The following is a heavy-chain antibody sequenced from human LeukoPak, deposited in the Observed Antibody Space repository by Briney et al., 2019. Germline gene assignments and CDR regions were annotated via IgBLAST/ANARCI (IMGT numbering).Heavy chain of an antibody. CDR2: ISGSGGST. V-gene: IGHV3-23*01. CDR1: GFDFATYW. CDR3: ARGVGLNPTAAAGNSLDY. J-gene: IGHJ4*02. D-gene: IGHD6-13*01. Sequence: PGGSLRLSCAASGFDFATYWMFWVRQAPGKGLEWVSAISGSGGSTYYADSAKGRFTISRDNSKNTLYLQMNSLRAEDTAVYYCARGVGLNPTAAAGNSLDYWGRETLVTVSS.